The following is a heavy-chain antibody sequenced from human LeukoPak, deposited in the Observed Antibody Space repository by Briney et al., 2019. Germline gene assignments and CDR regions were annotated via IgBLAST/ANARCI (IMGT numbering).Heavy chain of an antibody. CDR3: AKGVVVTALEY. CDR2: ISYDGSNK. CDR1: GFTFSGYW. D-gene: IGHD2-21*02. Sequence: GGSLRLSCAVSGFTFSGYWMNWVRQAPGKGLEWVAVISYDGSNKYYADSVKGRFTISRDNPKNTLYLQMNSLRAEDTAVYYCAKGVVVTALEYWGQGTLVTVSS. J-gene: IGHJ4*02. V-gene: IGHV3-30*18.